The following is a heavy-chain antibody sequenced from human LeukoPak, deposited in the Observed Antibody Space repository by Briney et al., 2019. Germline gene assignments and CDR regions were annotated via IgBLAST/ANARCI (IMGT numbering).Heavy chain of an antibody. CDR3: ARLTVTTYYGMDV. CDR2: IYHSGST. D-gene: IGHD4-17*01. CDR1: GGSISSGGYS. Sequence: SETLSLTCAVSGGSISSGGYSGSWIRQPPGKGLEWIGYIYHSGSTYYNPSLKSRVTISVDRSKNQFSLKLSSVPAADTAVYYCARLTVTTYYGMDVWGQGTTVTVSS. J-gene: IGHJ6*02. V-gene: IGHV4-30-2*01.